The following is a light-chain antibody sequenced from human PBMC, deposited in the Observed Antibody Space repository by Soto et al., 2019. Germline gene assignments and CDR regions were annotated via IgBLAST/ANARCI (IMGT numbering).Light chain of an antibody. Sequence: QSVLTQPPSVSGAPGQRVTISCTGSSSNIGAGYDVHWYQQLPGTAPKLLIYGNSNRPSGVPDRFSGSKSGTSASLAITGLQAEDEAEYRCQSYDSSLSYVSGTGTKLTVL. V-gene: IGLV1-40*01. J-gene: IGLJ1*01. CDR2: GNS. CDR1: SSNIGAGYD. CDR3: QSYDSSLSYV.